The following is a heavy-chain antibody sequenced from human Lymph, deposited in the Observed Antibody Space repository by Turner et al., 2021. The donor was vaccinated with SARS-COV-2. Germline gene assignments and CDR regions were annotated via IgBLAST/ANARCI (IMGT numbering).Heavy chain of an antibody. J-gene: IGHJ3*02. V-gene: IGHV3-33*01. CDR1: GVTFSNYG. Sequence: QLQLVESGGGVVQPGRYLRLSCPPSGVTFSNYGIHWVGQAPAKGLEWVAVIWYDGSNKYYADSVKGRFTISRDNSKNTLYLQMNSLRAEDTAVYYCAREGYFYDTSRAFDIWGQGTMVTVSS. CDR2: IWYDGSNK. CDR3: AREGYFYDTSRAFDI. D-gene: IGHD3-22*01.